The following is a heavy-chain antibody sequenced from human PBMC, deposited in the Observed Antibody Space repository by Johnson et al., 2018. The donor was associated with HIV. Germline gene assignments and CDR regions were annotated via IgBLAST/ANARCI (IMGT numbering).Heavy chain of an antibody. J-gene: IGHJ3*01. CDR3: ARDEVDDGAFDV. V-gene: IGHV3-66*02. CDR2: IYSGGHT. CDR1: GFTFSDYY. Sequence: VQLVESGGGLVKPGGSLRLSCAASGFTFSDYYMSWIRQAPGKGLEWVSLIYSGGHTYYADSVKGRFTISRDSSKNTLYLQMNSLRVEDAAIYYCARDEVDDGAFDVWGQGTMVTVSS. D-gene: IGHD2-2*01.